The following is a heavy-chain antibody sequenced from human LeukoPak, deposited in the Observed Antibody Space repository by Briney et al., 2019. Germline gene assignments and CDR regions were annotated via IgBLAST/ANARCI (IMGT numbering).Heavy chain of an antibody. J-gene: IGHJ4*02. D-gene: IGHD4-17*01. CDR2: IYSGGNT. Sequence: PGGSLRLSCAASGFTFSNYAMSWVRQAPGEGLEWVSFIYSGGNTHYSDSVKGRFTISRDNSKNTLYLQMNSLRVEDTAVYYCARRAGEYSHPYDYWGQGTLVTVSS. CDR3: ARRAGEYSHPYDY. V-gene: IGHV3-23*05. CDR1: GFTFSNYA.